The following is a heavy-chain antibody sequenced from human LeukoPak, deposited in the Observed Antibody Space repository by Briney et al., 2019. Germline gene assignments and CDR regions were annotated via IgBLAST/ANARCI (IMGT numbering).Heavy chain of an antibody. Sequence: GASVKVSCKASGYTFTSYYMHWVRQAPGKGLEWMGGFDPEDGETIYAQKFQGRVTMTEDTSTDTAYMELSSLRSEDTAVYYCATYTNAYWGQGTLVTVSS. D-gene: IGHD3-16*01. CDR2: FDPEDGET. J-gene: IGHJ4*02. V-gene: IGHV1-24*01. CDR3: ATYTNAY. CDR1: GYTFTSYY.